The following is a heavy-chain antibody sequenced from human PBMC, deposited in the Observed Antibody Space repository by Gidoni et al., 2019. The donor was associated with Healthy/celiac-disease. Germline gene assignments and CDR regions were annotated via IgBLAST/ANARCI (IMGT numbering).Heavy chain of an antibody. D-gene: IGHD2-21*02. V-gene: IGHV3-23*01. CDR2: ISGSGGST. CDR3: AKGVTRRGYYYYMDV. Sequence: EVQLLESGGGLVQPGGSLRLSCAASGFTFSSYAMSWVRQAPGKGMEWVSAISGSGGSTYYADSVKGRFTISRDNSKNTLYLQMNSLRAEDTAVYYCAKGVTRRGYYYYMDVWGKGTTVTVSS. CDR1: GFTFSSYA. J-gene: IGHJ6*03.